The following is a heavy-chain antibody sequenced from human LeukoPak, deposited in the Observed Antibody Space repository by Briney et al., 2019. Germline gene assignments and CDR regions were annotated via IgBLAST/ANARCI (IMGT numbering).Heavy chain of an antibody. CDR3: ARVVVAATGFDY. J-gene: IGHJ4*02. CDR2: INAGNGNT. V-gene: IGHV1-3*01. Sequence: ASVEVSCKASGYTFTSYAMHWVRQAPGQRLEWMGWINAGNGNTKYSQKFQGRVTITRDTSASTAYMELSSLRSEDTAVYYCARVVVAATGFDYWGQGTLVTVSS. D-gene: IGHD2-15*01. CDR1: GYTFTSYA.